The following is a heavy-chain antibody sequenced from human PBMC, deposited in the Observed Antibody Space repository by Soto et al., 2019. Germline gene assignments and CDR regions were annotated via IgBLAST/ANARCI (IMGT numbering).Heavy chain of an antibody. CDR3: ARVKDYGDYVLGAFDI. Sequence: PSETLSLTCSVSGGSISSYYWSWIRQPPGKGLEWIGYIYYSGSTNYNPSLKSRVTISVDTSKNQFSLKLSSVTAADTAVYYCARVKDYGDYVLGAFDIWGQGTMVTVSS. CDR2: IYYSGST. CDR1: GGSISSYY. J-gene: IGHJ3*02. D-gene: IGHD4-17*01. V-gene: IGHV4-59*01.